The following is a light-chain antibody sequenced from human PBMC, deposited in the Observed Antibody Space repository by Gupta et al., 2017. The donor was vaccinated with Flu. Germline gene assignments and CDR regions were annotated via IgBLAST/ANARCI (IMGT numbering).Light chain of an antibody. CDR1: SSNIGAGYG. J-gene: IGLJ2*01. CDR3: QSYDSRLSVSVV. V-gene: IGLV1-40*01. Sequence: QSVLPQPPSVSGAPGQRVTISCTGSSSNIGAGYGVHWYQQLPGTAPKLLIFGDTNRPSGVPDRFSGSKSGTSASLAITXLXPEDEAXYYCQSYDSRLSVSVVFGGGTKLTVL. CDR2: GDT.